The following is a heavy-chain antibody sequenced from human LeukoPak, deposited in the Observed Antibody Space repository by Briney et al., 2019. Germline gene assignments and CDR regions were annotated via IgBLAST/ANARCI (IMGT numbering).Heavy chain of an antibody. CDR3: ARRRQYDSSLFWNFDL. CDR2: INHSGST. J-gene: IGHJ2*01. V-gene: IGHV4-34*01. Sequence: SETLSLTCAVYGGSFSGYYWSWIRQSPGKGLEWIGEINHSGSTNYNPSLKSRVTISVDTSKDQFSLKLSSVTAADTAVYYCARRRQYDSSLFWNFDLWGRGTLVTVSS. CDR1: GGSFSGYY. D-gene: IGHD6-6*01.